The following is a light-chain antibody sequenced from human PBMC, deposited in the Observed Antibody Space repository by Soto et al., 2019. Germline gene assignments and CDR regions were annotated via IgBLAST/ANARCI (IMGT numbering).Light chain of an antibody. J-gene: IGKJ1*01. Sequence: EIQMTQYPSTLSASVGDRFTSTRGASQSIDSWLAWYQQKPGKAPKLLIFDASNFESGVTSRFSGSGSGTEFTITISSLQPEDFATYYCLQDYNYPRTFGPGTKVDIK. CDR3: LQDYNYPRT. CDR1: QSIDSW. CDR2: DAS. V-gene: IGKV1-5*01.